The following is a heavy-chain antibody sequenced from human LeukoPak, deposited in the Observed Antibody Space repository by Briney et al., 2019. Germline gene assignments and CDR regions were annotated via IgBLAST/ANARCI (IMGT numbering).Heavy chain of an antibody. CDR1: GGTFSSYA. Sequence: GSSVKVSCKASGGTFSSYAISWVRQAPGQGLEWMGGIIPIVDTANYARKFQGRVTITADESTSTAYMELSSLRSEDTAVYYCARVSIAARLNYYYGMDVWGQGTTVTVSS. CDR3: ARVSIAARLNYYYGMDV. CDR2: IIPIVDTA. V-gene: IGHV1-69*01. J-gene: IGHJ6*02. D-gene: IGHD6-6*01.